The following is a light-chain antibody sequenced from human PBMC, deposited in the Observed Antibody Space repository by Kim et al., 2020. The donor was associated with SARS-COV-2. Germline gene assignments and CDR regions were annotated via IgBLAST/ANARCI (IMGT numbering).Light chain of an antibody. J-gene: IGLJ2*01. CDR1: TLTKQY. CDR2: KDT. CDR3: QSADSSDTFSV. Sequence: SYELTQPPSVSVSPGQTARITCSGETLTKQYAYWYQQKPGQAPVLVIYKDTERPSGIPGRFSGSSSGTTVTLTISGVQAEDEADYYCQSADSSDTFSVFGGGTKLTVL. V-gene: IGLV3-25*03.